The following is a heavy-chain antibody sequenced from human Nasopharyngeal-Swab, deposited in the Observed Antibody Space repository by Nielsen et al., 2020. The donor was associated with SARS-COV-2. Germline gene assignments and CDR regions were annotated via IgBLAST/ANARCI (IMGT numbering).Heavy chain of an antibody. Sequence: LSLTCAASGFTFSSYSMNWVRQAPGKGLEWVSSISSSSSYIYYADSVKGRFTISRDNAKNSLYLQMNSLRAEDTGVYYCARGGVRSYWFDPWGRGTLVTVSS. V-gene: IGHV3-21*01. CDR2: ISSSSSYI. J-gene: IGHJ5*02. CDR1: GFTFSSYS. CDR3: ARGGVRSYWFDP. D-gene: IGHD3-16*01.